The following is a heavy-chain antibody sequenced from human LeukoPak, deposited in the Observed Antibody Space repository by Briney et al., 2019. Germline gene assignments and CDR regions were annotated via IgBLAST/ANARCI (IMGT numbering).Heavy chain of an antibody. CDR3: TLGGHYFGS. Sequence: WGSLRLSCAASGFTFSDAWMSWVRQAPGKGPEWLGRVKSKTDGGTTDHAAPVKGRFTVSRDDSKNTLYLEMNSLKTDDTAFYYCTLGGHYFGSWGQGTLVTMSS. D-gene: IGHD3-10*01. CDR2: VKSKTDGGTT. J-gene: IGHJ4*02. V-gene: IGHV3-15*01. CDR1: GFTFSDAW.